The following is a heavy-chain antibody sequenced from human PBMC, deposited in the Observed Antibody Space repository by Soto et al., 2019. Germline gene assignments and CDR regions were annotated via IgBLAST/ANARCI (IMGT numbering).Heavy chain of an antibody. J-gene: IGHJ4*02. CDR3: ARQRLWGTSGYYYFEN. CDR2: IYPGDSDT. D-gene: IGHD3-22*01. CDR1: GHIFSNYW. Sequence: GESLKISCKGSGHIFSNYWIGWVRQMPGKGLAWMGIIYPGDSDTSYSPSFQGQVTITVDKSINTAYLQWSRLKASDTAIYYCARQRLWGTSGYYYFENWGQGTLVTVSS. V-gene: IGHV5-51*01.